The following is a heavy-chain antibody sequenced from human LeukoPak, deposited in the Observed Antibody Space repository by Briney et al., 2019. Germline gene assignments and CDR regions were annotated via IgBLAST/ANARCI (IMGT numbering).Heavy chain of an antibody. CDR3: ARAMVRGVIIMEGDRFDY. V-gene: IGHV3-21*01. J-gene: IGHJ4*02. CDR2: ISSSSSYI. D-gene: IGHD3-10*01. CDR1: GFTFSSYS. Sequence: PGGSLRLSCAASGFTFSSYSMNWVRQAPGKGLEWVSSISSSSSYIYYADSVKGRFTISRDNAKNSLYLQMNSLRAEDTAVYYCARAMVRGVIIMEGDRFDYWGQGTLVTVSS.